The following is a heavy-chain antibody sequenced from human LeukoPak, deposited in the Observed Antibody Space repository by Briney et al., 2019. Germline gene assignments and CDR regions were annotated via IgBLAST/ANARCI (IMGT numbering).Heavy chain of an antibody. J-gene: IGHJ4*02. CDR3: ARGRFSGPDDY. D-gene: IGHD6-19*01. CDR2: IYSGGAT. Sequence: PGGSLRLSCSVSEFSVSSNHMNWVRPAPGKGLEWVSVIYSGGATYYADSVRGRFTISRDNSKNMVSLQMTSLGAEDAAVYYCARGRFSGPDDYWGQGTLVTVSS. V-gene: IGHV3-53*01. CDR1: EFSVSSNH.